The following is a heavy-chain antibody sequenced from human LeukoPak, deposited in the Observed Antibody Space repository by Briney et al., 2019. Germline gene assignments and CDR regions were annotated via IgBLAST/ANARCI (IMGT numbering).Heavy chain of an antibody. CDR1: GFTFDDYA. V-gene: IGHV3-9*03. D-gene: IGHD1-1*01. CDR3: AKDRGTTGTTAAFDI. J-gene: IGHJ3*02. CDR2: ISWNSGSI. Sequence: PGRSLRLSCAASGFTFDDYAMHWVRQAPGKGLEWVSGISWNSGSIGYADSAKGRFTISRDSAKNSLYLQMNSLRAEDMALYYCAKDRGTTGTTAAFDIWGQGTMVTVSS.